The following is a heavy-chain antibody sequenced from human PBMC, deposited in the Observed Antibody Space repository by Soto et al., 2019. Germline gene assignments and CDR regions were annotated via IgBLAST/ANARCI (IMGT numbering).Heavy chain of an antibody. V-gene: IGHV1-18*01. D-gene: IGHD3-10*01. CDR2: ISAYNGNT. CDR1: GYTFTTYG. CDR3: ARFYASGSYPYDY. J-gene: IGHJ4*02. Sequence: ASVKVSCKASGYTFTTYGISWVRQAPGQGLEWMGWISAYNGNTNYAQNLQGRVTMTTDTSTSTAHMELRSLRSDDTAVYYCARFYASGSYPYDYWGQGTLVTVSS.